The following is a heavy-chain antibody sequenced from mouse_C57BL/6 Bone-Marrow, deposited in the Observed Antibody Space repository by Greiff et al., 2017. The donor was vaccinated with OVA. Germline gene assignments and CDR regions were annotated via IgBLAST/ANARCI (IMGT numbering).Heavy chain of an antibody. V-gene: IGHV1-19*01. Sequence: EVMLVESGPVLVKPGASVKMSCKASGYTFTDYYMNWVKQSHGKSLEWIGVINPYNGGTSYNQKFKGKATLTVDKSSSTAYMELNSLTSEDSAVYYCARGVYYASGYWGQGTTLTVSS. CDR3: ARGVYYASGY. D-gene: IGHD2-1*01. CDR2: INPYNGGT. CDR1: GYTFTDYY. J-gene: IGHJ2*01.